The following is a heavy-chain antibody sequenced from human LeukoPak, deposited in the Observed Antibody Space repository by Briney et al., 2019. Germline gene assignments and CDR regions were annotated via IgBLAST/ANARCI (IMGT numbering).Heavy chain of an antibody. CDR3: ARARDIVVVAYMDV. D-gene: IGHD2-2*01. V-gene: IGHV1-18*01. Sequence: ASVKVSCKASGYTFTSYGISRVRQAPGQGLEWMGWISAYNGNTNYAQKLQGRVTMTTDTSTSTAYMELRSLRSDDTAVYYCARARDIVVVAYMDVWGKGTTVTVSS. J-gene: IGHJ6*03. CDR1: GYTFTSYG. CDR2: ISAYNGNT.